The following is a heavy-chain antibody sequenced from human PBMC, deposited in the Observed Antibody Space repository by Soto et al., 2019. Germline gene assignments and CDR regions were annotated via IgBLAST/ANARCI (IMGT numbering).Heavy chain of an antibody. CDR1: GGSISSYY. D-gene: IGHD3-22*01. Sequence: SETLSLTCTVSGGSISSYYWNWIRQPPGKGLEWIGYILYSGSTNYNPSLKSRVTISVDVSKDQFSLKLSSVTAADTAVYYCARGVSTIVVVPDYGMDVWGQGTMVTVSS. CDR2: ILYSGST. V-gene: IGHV4-59*01. CDR3: ARGVSTIVVVPDYGMDV. J-gene: IGHJ6*02.